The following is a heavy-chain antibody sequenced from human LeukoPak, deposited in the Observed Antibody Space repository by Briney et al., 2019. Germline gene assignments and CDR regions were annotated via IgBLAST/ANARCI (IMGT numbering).Heavy chain of an antibody. J-gene: IGHJ6*02. CDR2: INPNSGGT. CDR1: GYTFTGYY. D-gene: IGHD3-10*01. CDR3: ASSLRVLLWFGELSPLDYYYGMDV. Sequence: ASVKVSCKASGYTFTGYYMHWVRQAPGQGLERMGWINPNSGGTNYAQMFQGRVTMTRDTSISTAYMELSRLRSDDTAVYYCASSLRVLLWFGELSPLDYYYGMDVWGQGTTVTVSS. V-gene: IGHV1-2*02.